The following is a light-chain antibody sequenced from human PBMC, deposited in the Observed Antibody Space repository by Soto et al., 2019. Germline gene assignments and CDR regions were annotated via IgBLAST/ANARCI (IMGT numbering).Light chain of an antibody. CDR1: SSDVGVYKY. CDR2: DVS. J-gene: IGLJ3*02. V-gene: IGLV2-14*01. Sequence: QSVLTQPASVSGSPGQSITISCTGTSSDVGVYKYVSWYQQHPGKAPKLMIYDVSNRPSGVSNRFSGSKSGNTASLTISGLQAEDEADYYCSSYTTTSTRVFGGGTKVTVL. CDR3: SSYTTTSTRV.